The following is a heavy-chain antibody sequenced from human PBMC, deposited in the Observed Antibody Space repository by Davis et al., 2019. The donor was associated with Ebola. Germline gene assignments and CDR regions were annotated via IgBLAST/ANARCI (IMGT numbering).Heavy chain of an antibody. CDR3: ATIAARPYYYYYYGMDV. CDR1: GYTFTSYA. Sequence: ASVKVSCKASGYTFTSYAMHWVRQAPGQRLEWMGWINAGNGNTNYAQKLQGRVTMTTDTSTSTAYMELSSLRSEDTAVYYCATIAARPYYYYYYGMDVWGQGTTVTVSS. D-gene: IGHD6-6*01. V-gene: IGHV1-3*01. CDR2: INAGNGNT. J-gene: IGHJ6*02.